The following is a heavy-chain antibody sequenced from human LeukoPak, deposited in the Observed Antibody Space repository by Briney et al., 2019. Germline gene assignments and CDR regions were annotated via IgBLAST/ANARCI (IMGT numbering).Heavy chain of an antibody. Sequence: TGGSLRLSCAASGFTFNSYAMSWVRQAPGKGLEWVSAIRGSGGGTYYADSVKGRFTISRGNSKNTLYLQMNSLGDEDTALYYCAKAGIGVVGYFDYWGQGTLVTVSS. D-gene: IGHD6-19*01. CDR3: AKAGIGVVGYFDY. CDR2: IRGSGGGT. J-gene: IGHJ4*02. V-gene: IGHV3-23*01. CDR1: GFTFNSYA.